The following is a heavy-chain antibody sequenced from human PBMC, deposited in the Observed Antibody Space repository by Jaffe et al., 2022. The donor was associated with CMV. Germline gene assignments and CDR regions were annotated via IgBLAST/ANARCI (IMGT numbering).Heavy chain of an antibody. CDR3: ARSYDSSGFLPYYFDY. CDR1: GGSISSYY. CDR2: IYYSGST. Sequence: QVQLQESGPGLVKPSETLSLTCTVSGGSISSYYWSWIRQPPGKGLEWIGYIYYSGSTNYNPSLKSRVTISVDTSKNQFSLKLSSVTAADTAVYYCARSYDSSGFLPYYFDYWGQGTLVTVSS. V-gene: IGHV4-59*01. J-gene: IGHJ4*02. D-gene: IGHD3-22*01.